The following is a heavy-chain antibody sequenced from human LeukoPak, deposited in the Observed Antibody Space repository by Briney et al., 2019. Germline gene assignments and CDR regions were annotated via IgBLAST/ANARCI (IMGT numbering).Heavy chain of an antibody. J-gene: IGHJ6*03. CDR2: IASDGTI. CDR1: GFTFDDYT. D-gene: IGHD3-22*01. V-gene: IGHV3-69-1*01. Sequence: MTGGSLRLSCAASGFTFDDYTMHWVRQAPGRGLEWVSFIASDGTIYYADSVKGRFTISRDNAKNSLYLQINSLGPEDAAVYFCARDPYSGNYGSYYYYYMDVWGKGTTVTVSS. CDR3: ARDPYSGNYGSYYYYYMDV.